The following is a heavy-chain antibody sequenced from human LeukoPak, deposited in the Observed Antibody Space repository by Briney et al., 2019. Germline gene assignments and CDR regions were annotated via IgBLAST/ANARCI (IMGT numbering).Heavy chain of an antibody. J-gene: IGHJ4*02. CDR2: ISHSGST. Sequence: SETLSLTCAVYGGSFSGYYWSWIRQPPGKGLEWIGEISHSGSTNYNPSLKSRVTISVDTSKNQFSLKLSSVTAADTAVYYCARGPGLVRFGFDYWGQGTLVTVSS. V-gene: IGHV4-34*01. CDR1: GGSFSGYY. D-gene: IGHD2/OR15-2a*01. CDR3: ARGPGLVRFGFDY.